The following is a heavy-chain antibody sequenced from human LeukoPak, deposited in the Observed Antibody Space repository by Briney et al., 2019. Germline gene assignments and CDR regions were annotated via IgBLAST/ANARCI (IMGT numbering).Heavy chain of an antibody. J-gene: IGHJ6*02. CDR1: GGSISSSSYY. D-gene: IGHD2-2*01. CDR2: IYYSGST. Sequence: PSETLSLTCTVSGGSISSSSYYWGWIRQPPGKGLEWIGSIYYSGSTYYNPSLKSRVTISVDTSKNQFSLKLSSVTAADTAVYYCASISPVVVPAAAYYYYGMDVRGQGTTVTVSS. CDR3: ASISPVVVPAAAYYYYGMDV. V-gene: IGHV4-39*01.